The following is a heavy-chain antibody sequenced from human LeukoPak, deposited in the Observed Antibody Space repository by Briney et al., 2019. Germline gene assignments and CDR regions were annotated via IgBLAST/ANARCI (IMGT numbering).Heavy chain of an antibody. CDR2: IYHSGST. J-gene: IGHJ4*02. V-gene: IGHV4-30-2*01. CDR1: GGSISSGGYS. Sequence: SETLSLTCAVSGGSISSGGYSWSWIRQPPGKGLEWIGYIYHSGSTYYNPSLKSRVTISVDRSKNQFSLKLSSVTAADTAVYYCARGRRSDYWGQGTLVTVSS. CDR3: ARGRRSDY.